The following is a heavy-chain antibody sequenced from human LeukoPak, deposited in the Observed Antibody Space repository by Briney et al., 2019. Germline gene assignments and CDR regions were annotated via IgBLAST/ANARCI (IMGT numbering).Heavy chain of an antibody. V-gene: IGHV1-18*01. CDR3: ARVRETMIVVAELDY. D-gene: IGHD3-22*01. Sequence: GASVKVSCKASGYTFTSYGISWVRQAPGQGLEWMGWISAYNGNTNYAQKLQGRVTMTTDTSTSTAYMGLRSLRSDDTAVYYCARVRETMIVVAELDYWGQGTLVTVSS. CDR1: GYTFTSYG. J-gene: IGHJ4*02. CDR2: ISAYNGNT.